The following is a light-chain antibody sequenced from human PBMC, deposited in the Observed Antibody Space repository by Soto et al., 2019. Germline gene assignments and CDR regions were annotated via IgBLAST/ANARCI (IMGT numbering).Light chain of an antibody. CDR2: GAS. J-gene: IGKJ1*01. V-gene: IGKV3-15*01. CDR1: QSVGSD. Sequence: EIVMTQSPATLSVSPGARATLSCRASQSVGSDLVWYRQTPGQAPRLLIYGASNRATGVPDRFSGSGSGTVFTLTISSLQYDEFAVYYCQQYLDWPRTFGQGTKVEIK. CDR3: QQYLDWPRT.